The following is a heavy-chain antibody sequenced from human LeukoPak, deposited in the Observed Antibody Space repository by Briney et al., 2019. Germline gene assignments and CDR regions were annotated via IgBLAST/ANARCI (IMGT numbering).Heavy chain of an antibody. J-gene: IGHJ4*02. CDR1: GFIFSGSF. CDR2: IYTDGST. D-gene: IGHD1-14*01. V-gene: IGHV3-53*01. Sequence: GGSLRLSCAASGFIFSGSFVNWVRQAPGKGLEWVSIIYTDGSTYYADSVKGRFTISRDNFKNTVYLQMISLRAEDTAVYYCAGGGAPNLADYWGQGTLVTVSS. CDR3: AGGGAPNLADY.